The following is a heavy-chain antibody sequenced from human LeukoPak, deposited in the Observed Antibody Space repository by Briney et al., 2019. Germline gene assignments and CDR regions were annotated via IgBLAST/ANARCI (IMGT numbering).Heavy chain of an antibody. Sequence: SETVSLTCTVSGGSISGYYWSWVRQPPGKGLEWIGCIYYSGSTNYNPSLKSRVTISVDTSKNQFSLKLSSVTAADTAVYFCARHLIAVAGPFDYWGQGTLVTV. D-gene: IGHD6-19*01. V-gene: IGHV4-59*08. CDR2: IYYSGST. J-gene: IGHJ4*02. CDR3: ARHLIAVAGPFDY. CDR1: GGSISGYY.